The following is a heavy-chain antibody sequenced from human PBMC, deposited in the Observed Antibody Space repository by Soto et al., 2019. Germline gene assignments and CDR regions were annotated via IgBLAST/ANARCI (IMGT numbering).Heavy chain of an antibody. CDR3: ASRLRGSHGRYDAFDI. CDR1: GVTVSSNY. Sequence: GGSLRLSCAASGVTVSSNYMTWVRQAPGKGLEWVSVIYSGGSTYYADSVEGRFTISRDNSKNTLYLQMNSLRAEDTAVYYCASRLRGSHGRYDAFDIWGQGTMVTVSS. V-gene: IGHV3-53*01. J-gene: IGHJ3*02. CDR2: IYSGGST. D-gene: IGHD1-26*01.